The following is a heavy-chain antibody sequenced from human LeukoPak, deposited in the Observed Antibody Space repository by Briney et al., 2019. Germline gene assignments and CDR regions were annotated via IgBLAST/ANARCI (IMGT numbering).Heavy chain of an antibody. CDR2: IYTSGST. J-gene: IGHJ5*02. D-gene: IGHD1-1*01. CDR3: ARDFPASRTGTPPGEWFDP. V-gene: IGHV4-61*02. Sequence: PSETLSLTCTVSGGSISSGSYYWSWIRQPAGKGLEWIGRIYTSGSTNYNPSLKSRVTISVDTSKNQFSLKLSSVTAADTAVYYCARDFPASRTGTPPGEWFDPWGRGTLVTVSS. CDR1: GGSISSGSYY.